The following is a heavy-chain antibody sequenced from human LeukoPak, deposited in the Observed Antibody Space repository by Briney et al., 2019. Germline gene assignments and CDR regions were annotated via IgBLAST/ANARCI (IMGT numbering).Heavy chain of an antibody. V-gene: IGHV3-23*01. J-gene: IGHJ6*02. CDR3: AKDLWFGETSSGGMDV. Sequence: PGGSLRLSCAASGFTFSSYAMSWVRQAPGKGLEWVSAISGSGGSTYYADSVKGRFTISRDNSKNTLYLQMNSLRAEDTAVYYRAKDLWFGETSSGGMDVWGQGTTVTVSS. D-gene: IGHD3-10*01. CDR2: ISGSGGST. CDR1: GFTFSSYA.